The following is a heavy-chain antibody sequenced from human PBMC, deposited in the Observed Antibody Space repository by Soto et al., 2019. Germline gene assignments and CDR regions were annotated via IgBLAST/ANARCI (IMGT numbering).Heavy chain of an antibody. Sequence: PGGSLRLSCGASGYTFSTYNMHWVRQAPGKGLEWVANIKQDGSEKYYVDSVKGRFTISRDNAKNSLYLQMNSLRAEDTAVYYCARFYYDSSGYLPSPYYYYYGMDVWGQRTTVTVSS. CDR1: GYTFSTYN. J-gene: IGHJ6*02. CDR3: ARFYYDSSGYLPSPYYYYYGMDV. D-gene: IGHD3-22*01. V-gene: IGHV3-7*04. CDR2: IKQDGSEK.